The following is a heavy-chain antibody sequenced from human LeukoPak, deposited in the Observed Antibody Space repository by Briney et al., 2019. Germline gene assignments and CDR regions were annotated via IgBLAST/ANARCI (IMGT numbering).Heavy chain of an antibody. D-gene: IGHD6-13*01. J-gene: IGHJ6*03. CDR2: IIPIFGTA. Sequence: SVKVSCKASGGTFSSYAISWVRQAPGQGLEWMGGIIPIFGTANYAQKFQGRVTITADESTSAAYMELSSLRSEDTAVYYCARGDGSSPVGYYYYMDVWGEGTTVTISS. V-gene: IGHV1-69*13. CDR3: ARGDGSSPVGYYYYMDV. CDR1: GGTFSSYA.